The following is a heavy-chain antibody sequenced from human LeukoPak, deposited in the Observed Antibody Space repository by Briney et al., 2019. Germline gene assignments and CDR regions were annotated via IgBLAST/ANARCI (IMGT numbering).Heavy chain of an antibody. CDR3: ARADGWYANSLDY. D-gene: IGHD6-19*01. CDR1: GFTSSDYY. V-gene: IGHV4-38-2*01. J-gene: IGHJ4*02. CDR2: IYYSGST. Sequence: GALRLSCAASGFTSSDYYMSWIRQPPGKGLEWIGSIYYSGSTYYNPSLKSRVTISVDTSKNQFSLKLSSVTAADTAVYYCARADGWYANSLDYWGQGTLVTVSS.